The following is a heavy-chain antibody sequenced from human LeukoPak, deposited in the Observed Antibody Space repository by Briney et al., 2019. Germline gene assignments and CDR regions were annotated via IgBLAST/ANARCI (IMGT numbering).Heavy chain of an antibody. J-gene: IGHJ4*02. D-gene: IGHD5-12*01. CDR3: ARGLREIVEYYFDY. V-gene: IGHV1-3*01. CDR2: INAGNGNT. Sequence: ASVKVSCKASGYTFTSYAMHWVRQAPGQRLEWMGWINAGNGNTKYSQKFQGRVTITRDTSASTAYMELSSLRSEDTAAYYCARGLREIVEYYFDYWGQGTLVTVSS. CDR1: GYTFTSYA.